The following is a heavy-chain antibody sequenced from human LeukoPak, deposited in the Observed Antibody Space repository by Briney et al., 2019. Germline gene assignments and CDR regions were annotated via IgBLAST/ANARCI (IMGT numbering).Heavy chain of an antibody. V-gene: IGHV4-34*01. J-gene: IGHJ5*02. Sequence: WETLSLTCAVYGGSFSDYYWTWIRQPPGKGLESIGEINHSGRTKYNPSLKSRVTISVDTSKSQFSLDLKSVTAADTAVYYCARGRGVVYRDWFDHWGQGTLVTVSS. CDR1: GGSFSDYY. D-gene: IGHD2-8*02. CDR3: ARGRGVVYRDWFDH. CDR2: INHSGRT.